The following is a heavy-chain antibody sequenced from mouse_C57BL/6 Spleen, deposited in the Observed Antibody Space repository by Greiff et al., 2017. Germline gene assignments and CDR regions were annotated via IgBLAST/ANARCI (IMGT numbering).Heavy chain of an antibody. Sequence: EVQGVESGGGLVKPGGSLKLSCAASGFTFSSYTMSWVRQTPEKRLEWVATMSGGGGNTYYPDSVKGRFTISRDNAKNTLYLQMSSLRSEDTALYYCARPYDYDELFDYWGQGTTLTVSS. J-gene: IGHJ2*01. CDR1: GFTFSSYT. CDR3: ARPYDYDELFDY. D-gene: IGHD2-4*01. CDR2: MSGGGGNT. V-gene: IGHV5-9*01.